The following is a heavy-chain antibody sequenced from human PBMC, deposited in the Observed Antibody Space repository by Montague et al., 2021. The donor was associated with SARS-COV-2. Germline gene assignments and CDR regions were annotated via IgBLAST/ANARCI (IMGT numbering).Heavy chain of an antibody. V-gene: IGHV4-61*01. J-gene: IGHJ4*02. CDR1: GGSVSSGSNY. CDR2: GNLYDSENT. D-gene: IGHD2-21*01. CDR3: ARGGIGAIVD. Sequence: SETLSLTCTVSGGSVSSGSNYWTWIRQPPGKGLEWIGNGNLYDSENTKYNPSLKSRVTISVDSSKNQFSLKLTSVTAADTAVYYCARGGIGAIVDWGQGTLVTVSS.